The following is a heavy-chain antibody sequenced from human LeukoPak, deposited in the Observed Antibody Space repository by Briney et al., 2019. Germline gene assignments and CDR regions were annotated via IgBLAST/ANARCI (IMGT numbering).Heavy chain of an antibody. CDR3: ARGSRFHPQNWFDP. CDR2: VGPNTGGT. CDR1: RYTFIDYY. J-gene: IGHJ5*02. Sequence: ASVKVSCKASRYTFIDYYIHWVRQAPGQELEWMGWVGPNTGGTYYAQTFQGRVTMTSAASISTVYMELTSLTYDDTAVYYCARGSRFHPQNWFDPWGQGTLITVSS. D-gene: IGHD3-10*01. V-gene: IGHV1-2*02.